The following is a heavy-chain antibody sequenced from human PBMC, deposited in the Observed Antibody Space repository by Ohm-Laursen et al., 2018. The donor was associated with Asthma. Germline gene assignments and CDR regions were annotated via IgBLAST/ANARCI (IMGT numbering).Heavy chain of an antibody. J-gene: IGHJ5*02. Sequence: SSVKVSCKASGYTFTAYYMHWVRQAPGQGLEWMGRINPNSGGTNYAQKFQGRVTMTRDTSISTAYMELSRLRSDDTAVYYCARGTVTSRGNWFDPWGQGTLVTVSS. CDR1: GYTFTAYY. CDR2: INPNSGGT. CDR3: ARGTVTSRGNWFDP. D-gene: IGHD4-17*01. V-gene: IGHV1-2*06.